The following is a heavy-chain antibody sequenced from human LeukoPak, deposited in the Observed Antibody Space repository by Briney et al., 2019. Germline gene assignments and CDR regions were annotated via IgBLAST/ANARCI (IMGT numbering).Heavy chain of an antibody. CDR2: INPNSGGT. CDR3: ARVFYCEGGYFDY. CDR1: GYTFTGYY. D-gene: IGHD2-21*01. Sequence: ASVKVSCKASGYTFTGYYMHWVRQAPGQGLEWMGWINPNSGGTNYAQKFQGRVTMTRDTSISTAYMELSRLRSDDTAVYYCARVFYCEGGYFDYWGQGTLVTVSS. J-gene: IGHJ4*02. V-gene: IGHV1-2*02.